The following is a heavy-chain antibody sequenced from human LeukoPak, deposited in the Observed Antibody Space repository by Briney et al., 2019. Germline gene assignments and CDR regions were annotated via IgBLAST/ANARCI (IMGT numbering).Heavy chain of an antibody. Sequence: PGGSLRLSCVASGFNFNTHWMSWVRQAPGKGLEWVANINEDGSEKYYLDSVKGRFTISRDIAKNSLYLQMDSLRVEDTALYYCSHTSGYWGQGTQVTVSS. CDR2: INEDGSEK. CDR1: GFNFNTHW. CDR3: SHTSGY. D-gene: IGHD3-22*01. V-gene: IGHV3-7*01. J-gene: IGHJ4*02.